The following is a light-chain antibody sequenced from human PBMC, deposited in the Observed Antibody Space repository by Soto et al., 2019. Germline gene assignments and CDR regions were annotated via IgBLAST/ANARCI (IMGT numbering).Light chain of an antibody. CDR2: ENN. Sequence: NFMLTQPHSVSESPGKTVTISCTRSSGSIANNYMQWYQQRPGSAPTTVIFENNQRPSGVPDRFSGSIDGSSNSASLTISGLQTEDEADYYCQSYDSSFVVFGGGTKLTVL. J-gene: IGLJ2*01. CDR1: SGSIANNY. CDR3: QSYDSSFVV. V-gene: IGLV6-57*04.